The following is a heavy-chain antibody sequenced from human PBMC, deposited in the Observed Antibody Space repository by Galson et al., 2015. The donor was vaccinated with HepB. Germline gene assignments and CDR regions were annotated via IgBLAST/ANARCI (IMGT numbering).Heavy chain of an antibody. CDR2: TYYRSKWYN. CDR3: ASLGLTGTTGPYGMDV. Sequence: CAISGDSVSSNSAAWNWIRQSPSRGLEWLGRTYYRSKWYNDYAVSVKSRITINPDTSKNQFSLQLNSVTPEDTAVYYCASLGLTGTTGPYGMDVWGQGTTATVSS. J-gene: IGHJ6*02. V-gene: IGHV6-1*01. D-gene: IGHD1-7*01. CDR1: GDSVSSNSAA.